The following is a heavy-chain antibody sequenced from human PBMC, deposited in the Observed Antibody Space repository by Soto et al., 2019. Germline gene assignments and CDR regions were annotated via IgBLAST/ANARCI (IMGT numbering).Heavy chain of an antibody. J-gene: IGHJ6*02. D-gene: IGHD6-25*01. Sequence: SETLSLTCTVSGGSISSSSYYWGWIRQPPGKGLEWIGSIYYSGSTYYNPSLKSRVTISVDTSKNQFSLKLSSVTAADTAVYYCARGTAAGGYYYYGMDVWGQGTTVTVSS. CDR2: IYYSGST. V-gene: IGHV4-39*01. CDR1: GGSISSSSYY. CDR3: ARGTAAGGYYYYGMDV.